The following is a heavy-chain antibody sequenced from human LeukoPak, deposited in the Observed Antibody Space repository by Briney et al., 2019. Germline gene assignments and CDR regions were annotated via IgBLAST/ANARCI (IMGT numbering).Heavy chain of an antibody. J-gene: IGHJ4*02. D-gene: IGHD3-22*01. CDR1: GYTFTSYG. Sequence: ASVKVSCKASGYTFTSYGISWVRQAPGQGLEWMGWISAYNGNTNYAQKLQGRVTMTTDTSTSTAYMELRSLRSDDTAVYYCAGLKSTGYYDSSGYYSDYWGQGTLVTVSS. CDR3: AGLKSTGYYDSSGYYSDY. CDR2: ISAYNGNT. V-gene: IGHV1-18*01.